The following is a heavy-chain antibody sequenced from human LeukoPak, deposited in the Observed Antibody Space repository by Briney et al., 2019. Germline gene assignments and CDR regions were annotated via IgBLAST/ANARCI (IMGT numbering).Heavy chain of an antibody. J-gene: IGHJ4*02. CDR1: GFTFSSYW. D-gene: IGHD2-15*01. V-gene: IGHV3-7*03. Sequence: GGSLRLSCAASGFTFSSYWMSWVRQAPGKGLECVANIKQDGSEKYYVDSVKGRFTISRDNAKNSLYLQMNSLRAEDTAVYYCARDRLLYCSGGSCYGYYFDYWGQGTLVTVSS. CDR2: IKQDGSEK. CDR3: ARDRLLYCSGGSCYGYYFDY.